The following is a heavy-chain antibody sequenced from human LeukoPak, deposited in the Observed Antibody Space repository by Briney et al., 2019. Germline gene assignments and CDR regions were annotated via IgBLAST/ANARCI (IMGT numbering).Heavy chain of an antibody. CDR3: ARRETTVTTLGWFDP. CDR1: GGSISSSSYY. CDR2: IYYSGST. Sequence: SETLSLTCTVSGGSISSSSYYWGWIRQPPGKGLEWTGSIYYSGSTYYNPSLKSRVTISVDTSKNQFSPKLSSVTAADTAVYYCARRETTVTTLGWFDPWGQGTLVTVSS. J-gene: IGHJ5*02. V-gene: IGHV4-39*01. D-gene: IGHD4-17*01.